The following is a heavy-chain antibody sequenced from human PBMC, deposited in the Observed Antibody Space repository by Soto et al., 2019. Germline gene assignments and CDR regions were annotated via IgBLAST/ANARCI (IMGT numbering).Heavy chain of an antibody. V-gene: IGHV1-69*06. Sequence: SVKVSCKASGGTFSSYAISWVRQAPGQGLEWMGGIIPIFGTANYAQKFQGRVTITADKSTSTAYMELSSLRSEDTAVYYCARNHVTTVNTDYYYGMDVWGQGTTVTVSS. CDR1: GGTFSSYA. J-gene: IGHJ6*02. CDR2: IIPIFGTA. CDR3: ARNHVTTVNTDYYYGMDV. D-gene: IGHD4-4*01.